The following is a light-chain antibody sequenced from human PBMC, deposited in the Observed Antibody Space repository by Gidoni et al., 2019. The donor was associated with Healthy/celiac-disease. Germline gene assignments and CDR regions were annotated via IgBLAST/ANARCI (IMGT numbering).Light chain of an antibody. CDR2: DAS. V-gene: IGKV3-11*02. CDR1: QSVSCY. J-gene: IGKJ4*01. CDR3: QQRGNWPLT. Sequence: EMVLTQSPATLSLSPGERATISCRVSQSVSCYLAWYQQKPDQAPRLLIYDASNRATGIPARFGGSGSGRDFTLTRSGLEPEDFAVYYCQQRGNWPLTFGGGTKVEIK.